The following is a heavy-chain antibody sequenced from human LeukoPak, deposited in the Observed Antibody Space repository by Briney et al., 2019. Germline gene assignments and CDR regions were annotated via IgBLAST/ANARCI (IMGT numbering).Heavy chain of an antibody. J-gene: IGHJ4*02. V-gene: IGHV4-59*12. Sequence: SETLSLTCTVSGGSISSYYWSWIRQPPGKGLEWIGYIYYSGSTNYSPSLKSRVTISVDTSKNQFSLKLSSVTAADTAVYYCARDLLNEGNHLDYWGQGTLVTVSS. CDR1: GGSISSYY. CDR2: IYYSGST. D-gene: IGHD4-23*01. CDR3: ARDLLNEGNHLDY.